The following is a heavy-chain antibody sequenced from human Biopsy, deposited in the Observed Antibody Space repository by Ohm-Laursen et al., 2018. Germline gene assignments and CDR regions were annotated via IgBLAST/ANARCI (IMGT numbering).Heavy chain of an antibody. Sequence: GASVKVSCKASGGTLSNYAINWVRQASGQGLERMGGIIPIFDTANYAQKFQDRVTITADKSTFTAYMELSSLRSEDTAVYYCASDLLGREGYCGGRNCQIAYWGQGTLVTVSS. V-gene: IGHV1-69*06. D-gene: IGHD2-15*01. CDR2: IIPIFDTA. CDR1: GGTLSNYA. CDR3: ASDLLGREGYCGGRNCQIAY. J-gene: IGHJ4*02.